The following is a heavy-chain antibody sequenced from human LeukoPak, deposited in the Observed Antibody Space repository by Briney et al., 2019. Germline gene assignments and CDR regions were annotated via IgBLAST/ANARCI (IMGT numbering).Heavy chain of an antibody. CDR1: GGSISSSSYY. V-gene: IGHV4-39*07. Sequence: SETLSLTCTVSGGSISSSSYYWSWIRQSPGKGLEWIGEGGDRGGTKFNPSLKGRVSISADPSKNQFSLNLYSMTAADTAVYHCAMNGQSGFSFDPWGQGTLVTVSS. CDR2: GGDRGGT. D-gene: IGHD1-26*01. CDR3: AMNGQSGFSFDP. J-gene: IGHJ5*02.